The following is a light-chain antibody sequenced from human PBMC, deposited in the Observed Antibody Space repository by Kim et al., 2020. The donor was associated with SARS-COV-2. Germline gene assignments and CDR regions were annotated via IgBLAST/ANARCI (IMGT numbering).Light chain of an antibody. CDR3: QTWGTGIRV. Sequence: ATVKPTCSRSSGHGNCAIARQQLLPRKGPRYLLNVNSDGRHTKGDGSPDRFSGSSSGAERYLTISSLQSEDEADYYCQTWGTGIRVFGGGTKLTVL. V-gene: IGLV4-69*01. CDR1: SGHGNCA. CDR2: VNSDGRH. J-gene: IGLJ3*02.